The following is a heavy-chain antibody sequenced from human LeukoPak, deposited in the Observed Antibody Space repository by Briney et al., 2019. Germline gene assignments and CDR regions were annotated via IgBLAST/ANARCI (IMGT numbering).Heavy chain of an antibody. CDR3: AKSVYLRGELLPGWFDH. D-gene: IGHD1-26*01. Sequence: SETLSLTCTVSGGSISSYYWSWIRQPPGKGLEWIGYIYYSGSTNYNPSLKSRVTISVDTSKNQFSLKLSSVTAADTAVYYCAKSVYLRGELLPGWFDHWGQGTLVTVSA. J-gene: IGHJ5*02. V-gene: IGHV4-59*12. CDR1: GGSISSYY. CDR2: IYYSGST.